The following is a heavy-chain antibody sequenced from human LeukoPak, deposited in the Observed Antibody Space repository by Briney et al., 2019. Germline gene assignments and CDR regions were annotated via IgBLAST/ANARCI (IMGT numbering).Heavy chain of an antibody. CDR2: ISGSSSYI. Sequence: PGGSLRLSCAASGFTFSSYSMNWVRQAPGKGLEWVSSISGSSSYIYYADSVKGRFTISRDNAKNSLYLQMNSLRAEDTAVYYCAKAVDIWFGELFDYWGQGTLVTVSS. V-gene: IGHV3-21*04. J-gene: IGHJ4*02. CDR3: AKAVDIWFGELFDY. D-gene: IGHD3-10*01. CDR1: GFTFSSYS.